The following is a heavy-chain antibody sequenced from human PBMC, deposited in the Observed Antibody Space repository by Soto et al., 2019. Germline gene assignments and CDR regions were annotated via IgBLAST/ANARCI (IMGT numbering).Heavy chain of an antibody. CDR2: IYPGDSDT. D-gene: IGHD5-12*01. CDR1: GYSFSDYW. J-gene: IGHJ4*02. V-gene: IGHV5-51*01. Sequence: GESLKISCKGSGYSFSDYWIAWLRQMPGRGLEWMGIIYPGDSDTRYSSSFQGQVTISADKSINTAYLQWSSLKASDTAMYYCARQARGGYNLDYWGQGTLVTVSS. CDR3: ARQARGGYNLDY.